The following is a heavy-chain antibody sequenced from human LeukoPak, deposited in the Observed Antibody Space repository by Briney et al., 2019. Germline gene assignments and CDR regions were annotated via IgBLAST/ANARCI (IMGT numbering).Heavy chain of an antibody. J-gene: IGHJ4*03. V-gene: IGHV3-21*01. D-gene: IGHD3-22*01. CDR1: GFTFRSYA. Sequence: PGGSLRLSCAASGFTFRSYAMRWVRQAPGKGLEWVSSISSSSSNIYYADSVKGRFTISRDNAKNSLYLQMNSLRVEDTAVYYCARDLGSDSSGGLYRYFDDWGQGTLVTVSS. CDR2: ISSSSSNI. CDR3: ARDLGSDSSGGLYRYFDD.